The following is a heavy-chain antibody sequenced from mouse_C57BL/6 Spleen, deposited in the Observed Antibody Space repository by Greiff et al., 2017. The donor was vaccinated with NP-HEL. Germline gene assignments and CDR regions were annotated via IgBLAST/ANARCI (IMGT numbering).Heavy chain of an antibody. J-gene: IGHJ2*01. D-gene: IGHD3-2*02. Sequence: QVQLQQPGAELVRPGSSVKLSCKASGYTFTSYWMHWVKQRPIQGLEWIGNIDPSDSETHYNQKFKGKATLTVDKSSSTAYMQLSSLTSEDSAVYYCARQLRLGNYFDYWGQGTTLTVSS. CDR1: GYTFTSYW. CDR3: ARQLRLGNYFDY. V-gene: IGHV1-52*01. CDR2: IDPSDSET.